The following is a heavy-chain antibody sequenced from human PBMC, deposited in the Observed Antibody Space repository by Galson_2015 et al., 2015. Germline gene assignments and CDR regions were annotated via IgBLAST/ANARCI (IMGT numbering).Heavy chain of an antibody. CDR3: ARGSTTYYYGSGGFDY. CDR2: IYYSGST. Sequence: ETLSLTCTVSGGSISSYYWSWIRQPPEKGLEWIGYIYYSGSTNYNPSLRSRVTISVDTSKNQFSLKLSSVTAADTAVYYCARGSTTYYYGSGGFDYWGQGTLVTVSS. J-gene: IGHJ4*02. V-gene: IGHV4-59*01. D-gene: IGHD3-10*01. CDR1: GGSISSYY.